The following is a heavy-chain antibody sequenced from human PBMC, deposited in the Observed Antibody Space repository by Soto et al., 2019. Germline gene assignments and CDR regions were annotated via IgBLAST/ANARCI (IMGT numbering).Heavy chain of an antibody. CDR2: ISSSGSTI. D-gene: IGHD6-6*01. J-gene: IGHJ4*02. CDR1: GLTFSSYE. CDR3: ARDGSSIAARPFDY. V-gene: IGHV3-48*03. Sequence: GGSLRLSCAASGLTFSSYEMNWVRQAPGKGLEWVSYISSSGSTIYCADSVKGRFTISRDNAKNSLYLQMNSLRAEDTAVYYCARDGSSIAARPFDYWGQGTLVTVSS.